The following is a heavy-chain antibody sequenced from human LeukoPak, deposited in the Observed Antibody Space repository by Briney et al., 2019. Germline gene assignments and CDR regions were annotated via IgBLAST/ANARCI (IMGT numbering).Heavy chain of an antibody. CDR1: GYTFTSYG. CDR2: ISAYNGNT. V-gene: IGHV1-18*01. Sequence: WASVKVSCKASGYTFTSYGISWVRQAPGQGLEWMGWISAYNGNTNYAQKLQGRVTMTTDTSTSTAYMELRSLRSDDTAVYYCARDGYYDSSGYSADFDYWGQGTLVTVSS. J-gene: IGHJ4*02. CDR3: ARDGYYDSSGYSADFDY. D-gene: IGHD3-22*01.